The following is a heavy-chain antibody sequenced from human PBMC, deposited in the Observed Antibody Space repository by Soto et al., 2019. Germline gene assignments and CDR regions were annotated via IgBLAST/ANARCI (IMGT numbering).Heavy chain of an antibody. D-gene: IGHD6-6*01. CDR3: TTAGSSLSLYYYYYMDV. J-gene: IGHJ6*03. Sequence: GGSLRLSCAASGFTFSSYAMSWVRQAPGKGLEWVSAISGSGGSTYYADSVKGRFTISRDNSKNTLYLQMNSLRAEDTAVYYCTTAGSSLSLYYYYYMDVWGKGTTVTVSS. CDR2: ISGSGGST. V-gene: IGHV3-23*01. CDR1: GFTFSSYA.